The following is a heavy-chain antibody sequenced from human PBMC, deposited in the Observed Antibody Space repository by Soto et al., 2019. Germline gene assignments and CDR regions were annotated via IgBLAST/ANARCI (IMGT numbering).Heavy chain of an antibody. J-gene: IGHJ4*02. V-gene: IGHV1-18*01. D-gene: IGHD6-19*01. CDR1: GYTFTSYG. CDR3: ARVRAGIAVAGTDFDY. CDR2: TSAYNGNT. Sequence: ASVKVSCKASGYTFTSYGISWVRQAPGQGLEWMGWTSAYNGNTNYAQKLQGRVTMTTDTSTSTAYMELRSLRSDDTAVYYCARVRAGIAVAGTDFDYWGQGTLVTVSS.